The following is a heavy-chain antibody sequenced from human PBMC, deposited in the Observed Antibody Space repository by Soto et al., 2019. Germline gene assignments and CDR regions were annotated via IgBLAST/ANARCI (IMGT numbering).Heavy chain of an antibody. Sequence: PGRSLRLSCAASGFTFRNYAIHWVRQAPGKGLEWVAVISRDGSHKYYLDSVKGRFTISRDNSKDTVNLLMNSLRDDDSAMYYCARSRNSAVADSFDFWGQGTLVTVSS. J-gene: IGHJ4*02. CDR3: ARSRNSAVADSFDF. V-gene: IGHV3-30*04. CDR1: GFTFRNYA. D-gene: IGHD1-26*01. CDR2: ISRDGSHK.